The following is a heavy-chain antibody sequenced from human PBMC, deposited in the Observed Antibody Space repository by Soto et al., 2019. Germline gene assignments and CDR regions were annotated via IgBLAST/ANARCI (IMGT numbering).Heavy chain of an antibody. D-gene: IGHD4-17*01. J-gene: IGHJ6*03. Sequence: QVQLQQWGAGLLKPSETLSLTCAVYGGSFRGYYWSWIRQPPGKGLEWIGEINHSGSTNYNPSLKSRFTISVDTSKNQFSLKLSSVTAADTAVYYCASLPRTGFKSYYYYYMDVWGKGTTVTVSS. CDR3: ASLPRTGFKSYYYYYMDV. V-gene: IGHV4-34*01. CDR2: INHSGST. CDR1: GGSFRGYY.